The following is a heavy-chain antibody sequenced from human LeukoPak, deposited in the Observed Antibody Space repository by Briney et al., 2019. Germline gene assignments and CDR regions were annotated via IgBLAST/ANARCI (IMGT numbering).Heavy chain of an antibody. CDR3: ATHGFQWELPN. V-gene: IGHV4-4*09. CDR1: GGSMSRYY. Sequence: YPSETLSLTCTVSGGSMSRYYWSWIRQPPGKGLEWIGFIYISGTTSYNPSLKSRVTISVGTSKNQFSLNLSSVTAADTAVYYCATHGFQWELPNWGQGTLGTVSS. CDR2: IYISGTT. D-gene: IGHD1-26*01. J-gene: IGHJ4*02.